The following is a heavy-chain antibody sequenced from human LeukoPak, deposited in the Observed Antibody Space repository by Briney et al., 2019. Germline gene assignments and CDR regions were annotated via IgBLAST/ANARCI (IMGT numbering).Heavy chain of an antibody. D-gene: IGHD6-13*01. CDR3: ARGRGSRWFGY. CDR1: GFTFSSYA. V-gene: IGHV3-7*01. CDR2: IKQDGSKN. J-gene: IGHJ4*02. Sequence: GGSLRLSCAASGFTFSSYAMSWVRQAPGKGLEWVANIKQDGSKNDYVASVKGRFTISKDNTKNSLILQMNVLTADDTAVYYCARGRGSRWFGYWGQGTLVTVSS.